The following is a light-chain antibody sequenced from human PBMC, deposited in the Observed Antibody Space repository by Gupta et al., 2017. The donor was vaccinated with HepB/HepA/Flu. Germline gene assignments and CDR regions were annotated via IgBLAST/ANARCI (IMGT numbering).Light chain of an antibody. Sequence: QAVLSQEPSLTVSPGGAVTLTCGSTTGTVASDHFPYWLQQKPGQAPRTLIYNTNYRHSWTPARFSGSLSGGKAALTLSGAQPEDEADYYCLRSYGESRVFGGGTKLTVL. CDR1: TGTVASDHF. J-gene: IGLJ3*02. V-gene: IGLV7-46*01. CDR2: NTN. CDR3: LRSYGESRV.